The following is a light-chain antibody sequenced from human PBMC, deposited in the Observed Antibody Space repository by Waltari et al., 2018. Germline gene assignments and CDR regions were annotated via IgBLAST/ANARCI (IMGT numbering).Light chain of an antibody. V-gene: IGKV1-33*01. CDR1: DYIKSY. Sequence: DIQMTQSPSSLSVSVGERVTITCQASDYIKSYLSWYQVKPGTAPKLLIYDAASLQAGVSSRFSGGGSATHYTFTISSLQPEDIGTYLCQQYDHVPITFGQGTRLDIK. CDR3: QQYDHVPIT. J-gene: IGKJ5*01. CDR2: DAA.